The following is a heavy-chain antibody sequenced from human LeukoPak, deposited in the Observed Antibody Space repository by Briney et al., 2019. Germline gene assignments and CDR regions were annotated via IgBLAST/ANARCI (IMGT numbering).Heavy chain of an antibody. CDR1: GYTFTSYG. V-gene: IGHV1-18*01. D-gene: IGHD1-26*01. Sequence: ASVKVSCKASGYTFTSYGISWVRQAPGQGLEWMGWISAHNGNTNYAQKLQGRVTMTTDTSTSTAYMELRSLRSNDTAVYYCATGASVKYYFDYWGQGTLVTVSS. CDR2: ISAHNGNT. CDR3: ATGASVKYYFDY. J-gene: IGHJ4*02.